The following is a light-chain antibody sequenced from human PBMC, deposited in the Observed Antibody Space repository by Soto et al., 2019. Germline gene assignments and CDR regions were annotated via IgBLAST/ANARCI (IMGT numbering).Light chain of an antibody. CDR3: QQENSFPLT. J-gene: IGKJ4*01. Sequence: DLQMTQSPSPVSASVGDRVTITCRASQAIGYWLAWYQQKPGKAPKLLIYPASKLQSGVPSRFSGSGSGTDFTLTISSLQPEDFAIYYCQQENSFPLTFGGGTKVEIK. CDR2: PAS. V-gene: IGKV1-12*01. CDR1: QAIGYW.